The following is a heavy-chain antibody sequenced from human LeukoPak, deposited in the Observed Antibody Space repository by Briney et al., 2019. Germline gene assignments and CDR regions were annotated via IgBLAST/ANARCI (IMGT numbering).Heavy chain of an antibody. D-gene: IGHD3-3*01. CDR1: GYTFTSYY. CDR2: INPSGGST. Sequence: ASVKVSCKASGYTFTSYYMHWVRQAPGQGLEWMGIINPSGGSTSYAQKSQGRVTMTRDMSTSTVYMELSSLRSEDTAVYYCARAGPYYDFWSGYYTASYYYYYMDVWGKGTTVTVSS. CDR3: ARAGPYYDFWSGYYTASYYYYYMDV. V-gene: IGHV1-46*01. J-gene: IGHJ6*03.